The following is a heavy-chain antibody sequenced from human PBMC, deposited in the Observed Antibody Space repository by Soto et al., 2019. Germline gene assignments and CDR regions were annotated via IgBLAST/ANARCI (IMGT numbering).Heavy chain of an antibody. CDR3: AKGDYYGSGSYRPYYYYYMDV. CDR1: GFTFSSYG. V-gene: IGHV3-30*18. Sequence: GGSLRLSCAASGFTFSSYGMHWVRQAPGKGLEWVAVISYDGSNKYYADSVKGRFTISRDNSKNTLYLQMNSLRAEDTAVYYSAKGDYYGSGSYRPYYYYYMDVWGKGTTVTVSS. D-gene: IGHD3-10*01. J-gene: IGHJ6*03. CDR2: ISYDGSNK.